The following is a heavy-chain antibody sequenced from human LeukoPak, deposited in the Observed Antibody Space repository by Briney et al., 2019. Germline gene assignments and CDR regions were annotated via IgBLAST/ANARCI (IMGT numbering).Heavy chain of an antibody. V-gene: IGHV4-59*01. Sequence: SETLSLTCTVSGGSISSYYWSWIRQPPGKGLEWIGYIYYSGGTNYNPSLKSRVTISVDTSKNQFSLKLSSVTAADTAVYYCAGALIAAAAPGDYYYYGMDVWGQGTTVTVSS. CDR3: AGALIAAAAPGDYYYYGMDV. CDR2: IYYSGGT. D-gene: IGHD6-13*01. J-gene: IGHJ6*02. CDR1: GGSISSYY.